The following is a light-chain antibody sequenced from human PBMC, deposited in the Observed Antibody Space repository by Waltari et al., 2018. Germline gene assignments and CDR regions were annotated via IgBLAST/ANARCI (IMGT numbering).Light chain of an antibody. V-gene: IGLV3-1*01. Sequence: SYDLTQSPSVSVSPGQTASITCSGDELEKKYVCWYQQKPGQSPVLVIYQDVRRPSAIPERFSGSNSGNTATLTISGTQPMDEADYYCQAWDSGVAGVFGTGTKVTVL. CDR2: QDV. CDR3: QAWDSGVAGV. CDR1: ELEKKY. J-gene: IGLJ1*01.